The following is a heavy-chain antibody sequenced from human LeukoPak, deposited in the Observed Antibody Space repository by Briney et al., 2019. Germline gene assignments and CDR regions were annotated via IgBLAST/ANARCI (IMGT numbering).Heavy chain of an antibody. D-gene: IGHD3-22*01. V-gene: IGHV3-33*01. J-gene: IGHJ4*02. CDR3: ARATHNYYDSSGPYY. Sequence: GGSLRLSCAASGFTFSSYGMHWVRQAPGKRLEWVAVIWYDGSNKYYADSVKGRFTISRDNSKNTLYLQMNSLRAEDTAVYYCARATHNYYDSSGPYYWGQGTLVTVSS. CDR2: IWYDGSNK. CDR1: GFTFSSYG.